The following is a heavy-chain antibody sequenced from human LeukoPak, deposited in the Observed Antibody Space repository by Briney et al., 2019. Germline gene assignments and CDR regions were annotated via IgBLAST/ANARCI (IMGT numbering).Heavy chain of an antibody. D-gene: IGHD3-9*01. CDR1: GFIFDRYG. Sequence: GGSLRLSCAASGFIFDRYGMTWVRQAPGEGLEWVSSISGSSSYIYYADSVKGRFTISRDNAKNSLYLQMNSLRAEDTAVYYCARSYYDILTGIPLAFDYWGQGTLVTVSS. V-gene: IGHV3-21*01. J-gene: IGHJ4*02. CDR2: ISGSSSYI. CDR3: ARSYYDILTGIPLAFDY.